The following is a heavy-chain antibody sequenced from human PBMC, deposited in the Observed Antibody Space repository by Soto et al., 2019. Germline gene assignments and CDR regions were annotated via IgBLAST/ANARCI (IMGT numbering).Heavy chain of an antibody. CDR3: ARDQGLFVHTGMVIDFFGMDV. D-gene: IGHD3-10*02. J-gene: IGHJ6*02. Sequence: QVHLVQSGAEVRKPGSSVKVSCTTSGGTFTSYAITWVRQAPGQGLQWMGGIIPGFDTTIYAQKFQGRVTITADEATDSAYMELRSLRSDDTAVYYCARDQGLFVHTGMVIDFFGMDVWGPGTTVTVSS. CDR1: GGTFTSYA. V-gene: IGHV1-69*01. CDR2: IIPGFDTT.